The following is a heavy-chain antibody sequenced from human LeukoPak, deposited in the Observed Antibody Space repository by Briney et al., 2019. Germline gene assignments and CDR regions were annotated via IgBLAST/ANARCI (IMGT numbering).Heavy chain of an antibody. Sequence: GGSLRLSCAASGFTFSSYWMHWVRHTPGKGLVWVSRIKSDGSSTSYADSVKGRFTISRDNAKNTLYLQMNSLRAEDTAVYYCARDGYSFGHDFDYWGQGALVTVSS. CDR2: IKSDGSST. V-gene: IGHV3-74*01. CDR1: GFTFSSYW. CDR3: ARDGYSFGHDFDY. D-gene: IGHD5-18*01. J-gene: IGHJ4*02.